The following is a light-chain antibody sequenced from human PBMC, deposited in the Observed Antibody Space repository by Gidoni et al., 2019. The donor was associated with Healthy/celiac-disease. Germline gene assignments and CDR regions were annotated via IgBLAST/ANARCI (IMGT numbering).Light chain of an antibody. J-gene: IGKJ3*01. V-gene: IGKV3-15*01. CDR1: QSVSSN. Sequence: EIVMTQSPATLSVPPGERATLSCRASQSVSSNLAWYQQKPGQAPRLLIYGASTRATGIPARFSGSGSGTEFTLTISSLQSEDFAVYYCQQYNNWPPGFGPGTKVDIK. CDR2: GAS. CDR3: QQYNNWPPG.